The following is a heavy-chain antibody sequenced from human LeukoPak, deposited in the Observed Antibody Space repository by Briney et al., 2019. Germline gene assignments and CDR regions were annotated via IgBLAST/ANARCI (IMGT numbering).Heavy chain of an antibody. Sequence: GRSLRLSCAASGFTFSSYGMHWVRQAPGKGLEWVAVISYDGSNKYYADSVKGRFTISRDNSKNTLYLQMNSLRAEDTAVYYCAKDVRRGVPAAPFDYWGQGTLVTVS. CDR3: AKDVRRGVPAAPFDY. CDR1: GFTFSSYG. V-gene: IGHV3-30*18. D-gene: IGHD2-2*01. CDR2: ISYDGSNK. J-gene: IGHJ4*02.